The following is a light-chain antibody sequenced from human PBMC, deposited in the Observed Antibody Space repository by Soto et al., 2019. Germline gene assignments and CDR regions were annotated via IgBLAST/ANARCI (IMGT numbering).Light chain of an antibody. V-gene: IGKV3-15*01. CDR2: DAS. CDR3: QQYKSWPWYT. Sequence: EMVMTQSPATLSVSPGERATLSCRASQSVDTNLAWYQQKPGQAPRLLIYDASTRATAIPARFSGSGSGTEFTLTVSSLQSEDFAVYYCQQYKSWPWYTFGQGTKLEIK. CDR1: QSVDTN. J-gene: IGKJ2*01.